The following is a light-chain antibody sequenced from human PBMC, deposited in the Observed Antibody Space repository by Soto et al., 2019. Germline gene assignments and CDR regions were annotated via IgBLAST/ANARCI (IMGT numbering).Light chain of an antibody. J-gene: IGKJ1*01. CDR2: GAS. CDR1: QGVNIN. V-gene: IGKV3-15*01. Sequence: EIVMTQSPATLSLSPGERATLSCRASQGVNINLAWYQQKPGQAPRPLIYGASTRATGVPARFSGSVSGTGFTLTISRLEPEDFAVYYCQQYGSSGTFGQGTKVDIK. CDR3: QQYGSSGT.